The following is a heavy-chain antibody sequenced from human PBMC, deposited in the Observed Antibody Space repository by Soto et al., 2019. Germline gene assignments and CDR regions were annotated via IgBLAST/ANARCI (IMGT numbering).Heavy chain of an antibody. Sequence: QVQLVESGGGVVQPGTSLRLSCAASGFTFNKYGIHWVRQAPGKGLEWVVVVWYDGGNKYYAEPVKGRFTISKDNSKNTVYLQMNNLRGEDTAVYYWARVNGGNGYSVGSLDYWGQGTLVSVSS. CDR2: VWYDGGNK. CDR3: ARVNGGNGYSVGSLDY. J-gene: IGHJ4*02. CDR1: GFTFNKYG. V-gene: IGHV3-33*01. D-gene: IGHD5-18*01.